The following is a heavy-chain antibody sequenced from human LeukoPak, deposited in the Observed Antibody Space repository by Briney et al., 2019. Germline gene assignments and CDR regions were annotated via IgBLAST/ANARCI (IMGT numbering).Heavy chain of an antibody. CDR1: GGSSSGYD. V-gene: IGHV4-34*01. CDR3: ARLVGDSAGY. CDR2: INHSGST. Sequence: SETLSLTCAVYGGSSSGYDWSWIRQPPGEGLEWIGEINHSGSTNYNPSLKSRVTISVDTSKNQFSLKLSSVTAADTAVYYCARLVGDSAGYWGQGTLVTVSS. D-gene: IGHD1-26*01. J-gene: IGHJ4*02.